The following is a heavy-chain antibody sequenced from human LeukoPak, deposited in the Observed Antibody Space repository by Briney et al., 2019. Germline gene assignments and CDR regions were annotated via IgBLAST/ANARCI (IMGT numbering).Heavy chain of an antibody. V-gene: IGHV3-30-3*01. J-gene: IGHJ5*02. CDR2: ISYDGSNK. D-gene: IGHD4-17*01. CDR3: AKDRESDYGDLGWFDP. CDR1: GFTFSSYA. Sequence: PGGSLRLSCAASGFTFSSYAMHWVRQAPGKGLEWVAVISYDGSNKYYADSVKGRFTISRDNSKNTLYLQMNSLRAEDTAVYYCAKDRESDYGDLGWFDPWGQGTLVTVSS.